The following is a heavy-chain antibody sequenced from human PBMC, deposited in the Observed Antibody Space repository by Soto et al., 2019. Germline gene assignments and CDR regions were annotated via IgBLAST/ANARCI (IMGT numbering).Heavy chain of an antibody. Sequence: GASVKVSCKASGYTFTTYAIHWVRQAPGQRLEWMGWINAGHGNTKYSQNFQGRVTITRDTSASTAYMELSSLRSEDTAVYYCARDVITGTATLDYWGQGTLVTGSS. CDR2: INAGHGNT. V-gene: IGHV1-3*01. CDR1: GYTFTTYA. CDR3: ARDVITGTATLDY. D-gene: IGHD1-20*01. J-gene: IGHJ4*02.